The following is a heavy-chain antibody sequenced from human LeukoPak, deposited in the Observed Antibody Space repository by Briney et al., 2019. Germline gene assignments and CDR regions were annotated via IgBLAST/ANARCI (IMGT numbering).Heavy chain of an antibody. Sequence: GASVKVSCKASGYTFTSYGISWVRQAPGQGLEWMGWISAYDGNTNYAQKLQGRVTMTTDTSTSTAYKELRSLRSDDTAVYYCARDSLLWFGELSGYFDYWGQGTLVTVSS. CDR1: GYTFTSYG. CDR2: ISAYDGNT. CDR3: ARDSLLWFGELSGYFDY. D-gene: IGHD3-10*01. J-gene: IGHJ4*02. V-gene: IGHV1-18*01.